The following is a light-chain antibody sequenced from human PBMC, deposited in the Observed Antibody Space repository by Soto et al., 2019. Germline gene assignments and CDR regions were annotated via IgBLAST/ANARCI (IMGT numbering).Light chain of an antibody. V-gene: IGLV1-44*01. J-gene: IGLJ1*01. CDR3: AAWDDSLNGHV. CDR2: TTN. Sequence: QSVLTQPHSAXGTPGQRATISCSGRSTKIRTSSVHWFQQLPGTAPKLLISTTNQRPSGVPERFSGSKSGTSASLAISVLQSEDEADYYCAAWDDSLNGHVFGTGTKSPS. CDR1: STKIRTSS.